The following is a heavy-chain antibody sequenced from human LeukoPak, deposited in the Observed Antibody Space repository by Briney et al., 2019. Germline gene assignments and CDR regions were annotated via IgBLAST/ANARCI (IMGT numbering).Heavy chain of an antibody. J-gene: IGHJ4*02. D-gene: IGHD4-11*01. CDR2: ISNTGTTM. V-gene: IGHV3-48*01. Sequence: PGGSLRLSCTASGFTFSSYSMNWVRQAPGKGLEWVSCISNTGTTMYYADSVKGRFTISRDNAKNSLYLQMNSLRVEDTAVYYCVKEVEATNWGQGTLVTVSS. CDR3: VKEVEATN. CDR1: GFTFSSYS.